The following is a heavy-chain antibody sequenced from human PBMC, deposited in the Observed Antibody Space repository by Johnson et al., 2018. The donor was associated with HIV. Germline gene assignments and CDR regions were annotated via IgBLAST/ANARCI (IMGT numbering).Heavy chain of an antibody. J-gene: IGHJ3*02. Sequence: VQLVESGGGLVQPGGSLRLSCAASGFTFGSYDMSWVRQAPGKGLEWVSSITMGGGSTHYTDSVKGRFTISRDNAKNSLYLQMQSLRAEDTALYYCAREVRYNLNQVPAFDIWGQGTMVTVSS. D-gene: IGHD1-20*01. V-gene: IGHV3-23*04. CDR3: AREVRYNLNQVPAFDI. CDR2: ITMGGGST. CDR1: GFTFGSYD.